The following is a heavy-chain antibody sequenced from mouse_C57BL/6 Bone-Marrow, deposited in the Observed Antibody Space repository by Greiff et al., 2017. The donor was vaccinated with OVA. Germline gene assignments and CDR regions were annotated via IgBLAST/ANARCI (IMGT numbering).Heavy chain of an antibody. CDR1: GFTFSDFY. CDR2: SRNKANDYTT. J-gene: IGHJ4*01. D-gene: IGHD1-1*01. Sequence: EVKLMESGGGLVQSGRSLRLSCATSGFTFSDFYMEWVRQAPGKGLEWIAASRNKANDYTTEYSASVKGRFIVSRDTSQSILYLQMNALRAEDTAIYYCARDAGGSSRYAMDYWGQGTSVTVSS. CDR3: ARDAGGSSRYAMDY. V-gene: IGHV7-1*01.